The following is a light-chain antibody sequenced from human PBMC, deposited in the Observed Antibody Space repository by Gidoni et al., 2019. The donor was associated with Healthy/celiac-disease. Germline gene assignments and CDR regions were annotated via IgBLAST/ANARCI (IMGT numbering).Light chain of an antibody. CDR1: PSVSSN. Sequence: EIVMTQSPATLSVSPGERATPSCRASPSVSSNLAWYQQKPDQAPRLLIYGASTRATGIPARFSGSGSGTEFSLTISSLQSEEYAVYYCQQYNNWPPWTFGQXTKVEIK. CDR3: QQYNNWPPWT. CDR2: GAS. J-gene: IGKJ1*01. V-gene: IGKV3-15*01.